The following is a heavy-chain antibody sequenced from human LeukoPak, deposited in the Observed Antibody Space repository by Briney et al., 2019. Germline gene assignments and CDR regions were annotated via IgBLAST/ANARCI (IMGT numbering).Heavy chain of an antibody. Sequence: SETLSLTCTVSGDSISSGYYWGWIRQPPGKGLEWIGYIYYSGSTNYNPSLKSRVTISVDTSKNQFSLKLSSVTAADTAVYYCARMSGSYSLWYFDLWGRGTLVTVSS. CDR3: ARMSGSYSLWYFDL. J-gene: IGHJ2*01. CDR1: GDSISSGYY. CDR2: IYYSGST. D-gene: IGHD1-26*01. V-gene: IGHV4-61*01.